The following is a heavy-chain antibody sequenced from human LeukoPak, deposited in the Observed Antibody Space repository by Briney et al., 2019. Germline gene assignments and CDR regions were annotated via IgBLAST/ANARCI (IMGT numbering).Heavy chain of an antibody. CDR1: GFTFSSYA. CDR2: ISYDGSKK. CDR3: ARAEFYFDSSGYYPFDL. D-gene: IGHD3-22*01. V-gene: IGHV3-30*15. Sequence: GGSLRLSCAASGFTFSSYAAHWVRQAPGKGLEWVAAISYDGSKKYYADSVKGRFTISRDNSKNTLDLQVSSPRVEDTAMYYCARAEFYFDSSGYYPFDLWGQGTLVTVSS. J-gene: IGHJ4*02.